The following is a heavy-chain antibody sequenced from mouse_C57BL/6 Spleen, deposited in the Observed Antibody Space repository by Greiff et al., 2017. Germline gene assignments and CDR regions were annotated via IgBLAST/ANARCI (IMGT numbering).Heavy chain of an antibody. Sequence: EVKLVESGGGLVKPGGSLKLSCAASGFTFSDYGMHWVRQAPEKGLEWVAYISSGSSTIYYADTVKGRFTISRDNAKNTLFLQMTRLRSEDTAMYYCARTYGYDVRFAYWGQGTLVTVSA. D-gene: IGHD2-2*01. CDR3: ARTYGYDVRFAY. CDR2: ISSGSSTI. V-gene: IGHV5-17*01. CDR1: GFTFSDYG. J-gene: IGHJ3*01.